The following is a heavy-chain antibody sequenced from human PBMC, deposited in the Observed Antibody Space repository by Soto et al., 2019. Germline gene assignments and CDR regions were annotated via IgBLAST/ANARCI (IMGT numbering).Heavy chain of an antibody. J-gene: IGHJ5*02. CDR3: ARDPGIAVVGRGTSFEP. CDR1: GDTFRNYA. D-gene: IGHD6-19*01. V-gene: IGHV1-69*13. Sequence: SVKVSCKASGDTFRNYAFTWVRQAPGQGLEWMGTIIPLFSTRYAQKFQGRVTMTADESTSTVYMDLSSLKSDDTAVYYCARDPGIAVVGRGTSFEPWGQGTLVTVSS. CDR2: IIPLFST.